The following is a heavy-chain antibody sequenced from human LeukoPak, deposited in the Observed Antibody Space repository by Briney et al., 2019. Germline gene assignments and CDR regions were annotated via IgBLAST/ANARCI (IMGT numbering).Heavy chain of an antibody. D-gene: IGHD3-10*01. J-gene: IGHJ3*02. CDR2: IYHSGST. CDR1: GYSISSGYY. Sequence: SETLSLTCTVSGYSISSGYYWGWIRQPPGKGLEWIGSIYHSGSTYYNPSLKSRVTMSVDTSKNQFSLKLSSVTAADTAVYYCARAKFTMVRGVIGAFDIWGQGTMVTVSS. V-gene: IGHV4-38-2*02. CDR3: ARAKFTMVRGVIGAFDI.